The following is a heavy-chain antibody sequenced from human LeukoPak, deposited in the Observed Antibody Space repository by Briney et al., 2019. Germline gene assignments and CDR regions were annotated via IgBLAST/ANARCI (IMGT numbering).Heavy chain of an antibody. J-gene: IGHJ3*02. CDR3: ASDTAPQDAFDI. CDR1: GYTLTELS. V-gene: IGHV1-24*01. D-gene: IGHD5-18*01. Sequence: ASVKVSCKVSGYTLTELSMHWVRQAPGKGLEWMGGFDPEDGETIYAQKFQGRVTMTEDTSTDTAYMELSSPRSEDTAVYYCASDTAPQDAFDIWGQGTMVTVSS. CDR2: FDPEDGET.